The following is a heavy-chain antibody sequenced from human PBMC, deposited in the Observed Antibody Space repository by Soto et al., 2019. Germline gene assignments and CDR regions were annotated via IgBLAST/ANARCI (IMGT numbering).Heavy chain of an antibody. CDR1: DGSISSYY. CDR3: ARAGGSGRWRGYYYYGMDV. CDR2: IYTSGST. Sequence: SETLSLTCTVSDGSISSYYWSWIRQPAGKGLEWIGRIYTSGSTNYNPSLKSRVTMSVDTSKNQFSLKLSSVTAADTAVYYCARAGGSGRWRGYYYYGMDVWGQGTTVTVSS. V-gene: IGHV4-4*07. D-gene: IGHD2-15*01. J-gene: IGHJ6*02.